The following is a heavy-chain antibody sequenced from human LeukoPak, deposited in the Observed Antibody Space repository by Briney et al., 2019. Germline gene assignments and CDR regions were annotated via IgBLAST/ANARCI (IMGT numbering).Heavy chain of an antibody. Sequence: AGGSLRLSCAASGFTFSSFEMSWVRQAPGKGLEWISYISSSGSGSTIYYADSVKGRFTISRDNAKNSLYLHMDSLRVEDTAVYYCARVPRYSSALYYWGQGTLVTVSS. CDR3: ARVPRYSSALYY. J-gene: IGHJ4*02. CDR2: ISSSGSGSTI. D-gene: IGHD6-25*01. V-gene: IGHV3-48*03. CDR1: GFTFSSFE.